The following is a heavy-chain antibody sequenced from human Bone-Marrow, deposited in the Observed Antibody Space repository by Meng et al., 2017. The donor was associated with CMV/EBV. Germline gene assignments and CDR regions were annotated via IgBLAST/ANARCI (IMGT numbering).Heavy chain of an antibody. D-gene: IGHD6-13*01. CDR2: IRYDGITS. Sequence: GESLKISCAAPRLIFHNYDIHWVRQAPGRGLEWVTFIRYDGITSDYADSVKGRFTISRDSSKNTVYLQMNTLRAEDTAIYYCAKDRSSSFYYFDYWGQGTLVTVSS. J-gene: IGHJ4*02. V-gene: IGHV3-30*02. CDR3: AKDRSSSFYYFDY. CDR1: RLIFHNYD.